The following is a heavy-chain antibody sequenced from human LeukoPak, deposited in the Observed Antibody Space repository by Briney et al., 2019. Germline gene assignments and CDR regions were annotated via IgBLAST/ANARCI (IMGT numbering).Heavy chain of an antibody. CDR1: GGSISSSSYY. D-gene: IGHD3-3*01. CDR2: IYYSGST. V-gene: IGHV4-39*07. Sequence: SETLSLTCTVSGGSISSSSYYWGWIRQPPGKGLEWIGSIYYSGSTYYNSSLKSRVTISVDTSKNQFSLKLCSVTAADTAVYYCAREVMYYDFWSGYEGYMDVWGKGTTVTVSS. CDR3: AREVMYYDFWSGYEGYMDV. J-gene: IGHJ6*03.